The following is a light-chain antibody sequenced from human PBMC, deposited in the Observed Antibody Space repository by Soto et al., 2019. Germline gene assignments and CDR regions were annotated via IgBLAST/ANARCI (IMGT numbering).Light chain of an antibody. J-gene: IGKJ3*01. CDR1: QDVSVW. V-gene: IGKV1D-12*01. CDR2: AAS. CDR3: QQANSFPRT. Sequence: IQMTQSPSSVSASVGDRVTLTCRASQDVSVWLAWYQQKPGKAPKLLIYAASNLQTGVPSRFSGSGSGTDFTLTISSLQPEDFATYYCQQANSFPRTVGPGTKVDIK.